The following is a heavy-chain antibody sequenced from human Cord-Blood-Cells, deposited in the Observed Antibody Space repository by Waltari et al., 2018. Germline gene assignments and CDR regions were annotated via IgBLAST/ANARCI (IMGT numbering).Heavy chain of an antibody. D-gene: IGHD6-6*01. CDR2: ISSSSSYI. CDR1: GLTFCRFS. CDR3: ARGSSSSFDY. Sequence: EVQLVESGGGRVKPGGSLRLSCAASGLTFCRFSMTWVRQAPGKGLEWVSSISSSSSYIYYADSVKGRFTISRDNAKNSLYLQMNSLRAEDTAVYYCARGSSSSFDYWGQGTLVTVSS. J-gene: IGHJ4*02. V-gene: IGHV3-21*01.